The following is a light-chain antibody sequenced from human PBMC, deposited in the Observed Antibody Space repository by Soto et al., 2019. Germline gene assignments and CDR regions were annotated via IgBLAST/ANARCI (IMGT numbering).Light chain of an antibody. V-gene: IGLV4-69*01. J-gene: IGLJ2*01. Sequence: QSVLTQSPSASASLGASVKFTCTLSSGHNNNAVAWHQQQPEKGPRYLMKLNSDGSHSKGDGIPDRFSGSSSGAERHLTISSLQSEDEAEYYCQTWGTGTVVFGGGTKVTVL. CDR2: LNSDGSH. CDR1: SGHNNNA. CDR3: QTWGTGTVV.